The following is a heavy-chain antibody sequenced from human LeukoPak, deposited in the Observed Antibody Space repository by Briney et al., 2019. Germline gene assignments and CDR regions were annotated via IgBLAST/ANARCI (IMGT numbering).Heavy chain of an antibody. CDR2: IGGRGGTT. Sequence: GGSLRLSCAASGFTFSSYDMSWVRQAPGKGLEWVSSIGGRGGTTYHADSVKGRFTISGDNSKNTLYLQMNSLRAEDTAVFYCSKGDNYCVPRVDYWGQGTLVTVSS. J-gene: IGHJ4*02. CDR3: SKGDNYCVPRVDY. V-gene: IGHV3-23*01. CDR1: GFTFSSYD. D-gene: IGHD4-11*01.